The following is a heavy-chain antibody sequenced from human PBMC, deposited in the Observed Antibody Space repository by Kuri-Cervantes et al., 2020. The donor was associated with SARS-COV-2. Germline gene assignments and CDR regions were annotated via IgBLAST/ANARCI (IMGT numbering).Heavy chain of an antibody. V-gene: IGHV4-59*01. D-gene: IGHD4-11*01. CDR3: ARASTSFDD. CDR1: GGSINSYY. CDR2: VYYDGTT. Sequence: GSLRLFCSVSGGSINSYYWSWIRQAPGKGLEWLGHVYYDGTTNYNPSLKRRATISLATSKSQFFLQLDSVTAADTAVYFCARASTSFDDWGQGTPVTVSS. J-gene: IGHJ4*02.